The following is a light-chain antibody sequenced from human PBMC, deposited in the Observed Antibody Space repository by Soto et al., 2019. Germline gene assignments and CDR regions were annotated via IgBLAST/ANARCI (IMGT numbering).Light chain of an antibody. CDR3: QQYKNWPL. Sequence: MTQSPATLSVSPGERVTLSCRTSHSVNSHVAWYQQQPGQAPRLLLYGASTRATGIPVRFSGSGFGTEFTLTISSLQSEDFAVYDCQQYKNWPLVGQGTRLEIK. J-gene: IGKJ5*01. V-gene: IGKV3-15*01. CDR1: HSVNSH. CDR2: GAS.